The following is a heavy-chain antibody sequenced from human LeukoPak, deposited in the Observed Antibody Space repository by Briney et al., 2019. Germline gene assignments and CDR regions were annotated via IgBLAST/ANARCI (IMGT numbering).Heavy chain of an antibody. CDR3: ASSSFGAYYFDY. D-gene: IGHD3-10*01. CDR2: INPNSGGT. V-gene: IGHV1-2*02. J-gene: IGHJ4*02. Sequence: ASVKVSCKASGYTFTGYYMHWVRQAPGQGLEWMGWINPNSGGTNYAQEVQGRVTMTRDTSISTAYMELSRLRSDDTAVYYCASSSFGAYYFDYWGQGTLVTVSS. CDR1: GYTFTGYY.